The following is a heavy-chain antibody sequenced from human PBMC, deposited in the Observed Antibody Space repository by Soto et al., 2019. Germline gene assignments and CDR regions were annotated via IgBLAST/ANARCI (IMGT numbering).Heavy chain of an antibody. J-gene: IGHJ6*02. CDR3: ASLGATMGLEV. Sequence: SATLSLTCTVSGGSISSYYWSWIRQPAGKGLEWIGRIYTSGSTNYNPSLKSRVTMSVDTSKNQFSLKLSSVTAADTAVYYCASLGATMGLEVSGERPTVPVS. CDR2: IYTSGST. D-gene: IGHD1-26*01. CDR1: GGSISSYY. V-gene: IGHV4-4*07.